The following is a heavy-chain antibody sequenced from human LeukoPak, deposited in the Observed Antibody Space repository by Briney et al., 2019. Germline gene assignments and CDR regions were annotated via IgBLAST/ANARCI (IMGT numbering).Heavy chain of an antibody. D-gene: IGHD3-9*01. V-gene: IGHV1-2*02. CDR2: INANTGGT. CDR1: GYTFTGYY. J-gene: IGHJ4*02. Sequence: ASVKVSCKASGYTFTGYYLHWVRQAPGQGLEWMGWINANTGGTNYAQKFQGRVTMTRDTSISTAYMELSRLRSDDTAVYYCARKRYFDWLPDYWGQGTLVTVSS. CDR3: ARKRYFDWLPDY.